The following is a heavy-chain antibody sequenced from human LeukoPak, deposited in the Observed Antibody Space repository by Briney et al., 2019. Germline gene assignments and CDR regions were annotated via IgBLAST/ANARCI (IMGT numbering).Heavy chain of an antibody. CDR1: GFTVSSNY. V-gene: IGHV3-53*01. D-gene: IGHD3-22*01. CDR2: IYSGGST. Sequence: GGSLRLSCAASGFTVSSNYMGWVRQAPGKGLEWVSVIYSGGSTYYADSVKGRFTISRDNSKNTLYLQMNSLRAEDTAVYYCARGSDSSGSWIDYWGQGTLVTVSS. J-gene: IGHJ4*02. CDR3: ARGSDSSGSWIDY.